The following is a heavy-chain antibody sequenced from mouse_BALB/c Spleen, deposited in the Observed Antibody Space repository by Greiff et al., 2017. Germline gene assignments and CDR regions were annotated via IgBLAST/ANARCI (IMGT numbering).Heavy chain of an antibody. D-gene: IGHD2-1*01. CDR1: GFTFSSFG. CDR2: ISSGSSTI. Sequence: EVQLVESGGGLVQPGGSRKLSCAASGFTFSSFGMHWVRQAPEKGLEWVAYISSGSSTIYYADTVKGRFTISRDNPKNTLFLQMTSLRSEDTAMYDCARSPYGNWGVDYWGQGTSVTVSS. J-gene: IGHJ4*01. V-gene: IGHV5-17*02. CDR3: ARSPYGNWGVDY.